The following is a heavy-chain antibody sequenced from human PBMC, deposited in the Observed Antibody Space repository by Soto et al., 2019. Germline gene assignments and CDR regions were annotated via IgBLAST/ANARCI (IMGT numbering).Heavy chain of an antibody. CDR2: ISFDGSNV. CDR1: EFTFSSYA. Sequence: QVHLVESGGGVVQPGRSLRLSCAASEFTFSSYAMHWVRQAPGKGLEWVSVISFDGSNVYYAASVRGRFTISRDNSKNALYLQMSSLRPEDTAMYYCATWGNIPGVYWGQGTLVAVSS. V-gene: IGHV3-30-3*01. J-gene: IGHJ4*02. CDR3: ATWGNIPGVY. D-gene: IGHD3-16*01.